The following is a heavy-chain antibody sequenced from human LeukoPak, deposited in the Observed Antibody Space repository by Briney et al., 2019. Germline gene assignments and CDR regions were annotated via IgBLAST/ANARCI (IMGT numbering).Heavy chain of an antibody. CDR1: GGSISSYY. CDR3: AREDEAFDI. J-gene: IGHJ3*02. CDR2: IYYSGST. Sequence: PSETLSLTCTVSGGSISSYYWSWIRQPPGKGLEWIGYIYYSGSTNYNPSLKSRVTISVDTSKNQFSLKLSPVTAADTAVYYCAREDEAFDIWGQGTMVTVSS. V-gene: IGHV4-59*01.